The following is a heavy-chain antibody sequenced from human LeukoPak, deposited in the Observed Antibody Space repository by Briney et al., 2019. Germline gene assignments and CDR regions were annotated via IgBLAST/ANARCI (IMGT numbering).Heavy chain of an antibody. V-gene: IGHV4-59*01. CDR3: AIDASSWAGWFDP. CDR1: GGSISSYF. J-gene: IGHJ5*02. Sequence: SETLSLTCTVSGGSISSYFWSWIRQPPGKGLEWIGYIYYSGSTNYNPSLKSRVTISVDTSKNQVSLKLSSVTAADTAVYYCAIDASSWAGWFDPWGPGTLVTVSS. D-gene: IGHD6-13*01. CDR2: IYYSGST.